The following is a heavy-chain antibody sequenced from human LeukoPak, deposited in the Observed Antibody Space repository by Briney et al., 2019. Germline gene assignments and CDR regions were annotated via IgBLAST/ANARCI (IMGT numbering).Heavy chain of an antibody. Sequence: ASVKVSCKASGYTFTSYGISWVRQAPGQGLEWMGWISAYNGNTNYAQKLQGRVTMTTDTSTSTAYMELRSLRSDDTAVYYCAVNSGSLSKGYYYYMDVWGKGTTVTISS. D-gene: IGHD1-26*01. CDR2: ISAYNGNT. CDR3: AVNSGSLSKGYYYYMDV. V-gene: IGHV1-18*01. J-gene: IGHJ6*03. CDR1: GYTFTSYG.